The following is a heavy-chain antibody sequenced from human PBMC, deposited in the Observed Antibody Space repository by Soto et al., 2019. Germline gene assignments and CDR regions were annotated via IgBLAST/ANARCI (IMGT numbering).Heavy chain of an antibody. Sequence: SETLSLTCTVSGGSISSGDYYWSWIRQPPGKGLEWIGYIYYSGSTYYNPSLKSRVTISVDTSKNQFSLKLSSVTAADTAVYYCARGGGATLEGADFDIWGQGTMVTVSS. CDR2: IYYSGST. J-gene: IGHJ3*02. V-gene: IGHV4-30-4*01. D-gene: IGHD1-26*01. CDR3: ARGGGATLEGADFDI. CDR1: GGSISSGDYY.